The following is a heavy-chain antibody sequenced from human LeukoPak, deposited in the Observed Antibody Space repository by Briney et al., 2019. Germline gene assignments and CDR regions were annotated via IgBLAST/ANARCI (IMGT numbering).Heavy chain of an antibody. J-gene: IGHJ4*02. CDR1: GYTFSSYG. CDR2: ISGSGGST. D-gene: IGHD3/OR15-3a*01. Sequence: GRPLRLSCAASGYTFSSYGMSWVRQAPGKGLACVSSISGSGGSTNHADSVKGRFTISRDNSKNTLYLQMNSLRAEDTAVYYCAKVWTAYSDDYFDYWGQGTLVTVSS. CDR3: AKVWTAYSDDYFDY. V-gene: IGHV3-23*01.